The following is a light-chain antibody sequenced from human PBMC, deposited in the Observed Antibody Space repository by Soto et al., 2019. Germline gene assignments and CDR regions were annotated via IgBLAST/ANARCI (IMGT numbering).Light chain of an antibody. CDR1: SSSIGNNY. CDR3: GTWDSSLTTKV. V-gene: IGLV1-51*02. J-gene: IGLJ1*01. Sequence: QSVLTQPPSVSAAPGQKVTLSCSGSSSSIGNNYVSWYQHVPSTAPKLLIYENNRRPSGISDRFSGSKSGTSATLGITGLQTGDEADYYCGTWDSSLTTKVFGTGTKLTVL. CDR2: ENN.